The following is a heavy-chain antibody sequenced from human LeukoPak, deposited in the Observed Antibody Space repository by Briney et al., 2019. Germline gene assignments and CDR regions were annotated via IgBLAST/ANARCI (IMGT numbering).Heavy chain of an antibody. V-gene: IGHV1-2*02. D-gene: IGHD3-10*01. Sequence: SVKVSCKASGHTFTGYYMHWVRQAPGQGLEWMGWINPNSGGTNYAQKFQGRVTMTRNTSISTAYMELSSLRSEDTAVYYCARASLRESQDYWGQGTPVTVSS. CDR3: ARASLRESQDY. CDR1: GHTFTGYY. J-gene: IGHJ4*02. CDR2: INPNSGGT.